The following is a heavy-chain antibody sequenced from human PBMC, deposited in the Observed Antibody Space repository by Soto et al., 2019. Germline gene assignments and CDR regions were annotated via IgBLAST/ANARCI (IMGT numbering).Heavy chain of an antibody. V-gene: IGHV3-30-3*01. CDR2: ISYDGSNK. Sequence: LGGSLRLSCAASGFTFSSYAMHWVRQAPGKGLEWVAVISYDGSNKYYADSVKGRFTISRDNSKNTLYLQMNSLRAEDTAVYYCARTGDYGNDAFDIWGQGTMVTVSS. D-gene: IGHD3-10*01. J-gene: IGHJ3*02. CDR1: GFTFSSYA. CDR3: ARTGDYGNDAFDI.